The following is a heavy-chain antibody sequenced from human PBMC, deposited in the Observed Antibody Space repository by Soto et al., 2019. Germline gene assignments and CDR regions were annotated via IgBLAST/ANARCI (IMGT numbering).Heavy chain of an antibody. CDR2: ISSTTNYI. CDR1: GSTFTRYS. Sequence: GGSLRLSCAASGSTFTRYSMNWVRQAPGKGLEWVSSISSTTNYIYYGDSMKGRFTISRDNAKNSLYLEMNSLRAEDTAVYYCARESEDLTSNFDYWGQGTLVTVS. CDR3: ARESEDLTSNFDY. V-gene: IGHV3-21*06. J-gene: IGHJ4*02.